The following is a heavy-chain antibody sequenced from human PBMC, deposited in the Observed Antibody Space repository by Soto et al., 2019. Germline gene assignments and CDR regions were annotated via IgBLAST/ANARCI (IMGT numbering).Heavy chain of an antibody. D-gene: IGHD3-22*01. CDR3: ARFSPPRKSYDSNPGWFDP. Sequence: SETLSLTCPVSGPSLNRYYWTWIRQSPGKGREWMGHVSSTGSTNYNPSLKSRVILSLDTSTSEVSLSLTSVTAADAAVYFCARFSPPRKSYDSNPGWFDPWGQG. CDR1: GPSLNRYY. J-gene: IGHJ5*02. V-gene: IGHV4-59*01. CDR2: VSSTGST.